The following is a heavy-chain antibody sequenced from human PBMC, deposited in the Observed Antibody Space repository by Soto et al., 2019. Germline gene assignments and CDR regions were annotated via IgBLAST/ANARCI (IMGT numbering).Heavy chain of an antibody. Sequence: TGGSLRLSCVASGFTLRSYGMHWVRQAPGKGLEWVAIIWYDGDSKKYADSVKGRFTISRDYSKNTLNLQMNSLKVEDTAVYYCAREVGVPGAGGRNYYYYGMDVWGQGTTVTVSS. V-gene: IGHV3-33*01. J-gene: IGHJ6*02. CDR1: GFTLRSYG. D-gene: IGHD6-13*01. CDR2: IWYDGDSK. CDR3: AREVGVPGAGGRNYYYYGMDV.